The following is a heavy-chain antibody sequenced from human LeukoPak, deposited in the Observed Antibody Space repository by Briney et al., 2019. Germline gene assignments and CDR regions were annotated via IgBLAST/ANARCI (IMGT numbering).Heavy chain of an antibody. J-gene: IGHJ2*01. CDR1: GGSISSSSYY. Sequence: SETLSLTCTVSGGSISSSSYYWGWIRQPPGRGLEWIGSVHYSGSTYYNPSLKTRVNISVDTSKNQFSLKLNSVTAADTAVYYCARPHYGLGSYLDGLYHFDLWGRGTLVTVSS. D-gene: IGHD3-10*01. V-gene: IGHV4-39*01. CDR2: VHYSGST. CDR3: ARPHYGLGSYLDGLYHFDL.